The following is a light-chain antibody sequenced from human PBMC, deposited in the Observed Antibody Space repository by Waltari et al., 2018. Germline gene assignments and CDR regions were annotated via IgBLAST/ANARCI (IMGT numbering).Light chain of an antibody. Sequence: EIVLTQSPGTLSLSPGERATLSCRASQSVSSGYLAWYQQKPGQAPRLLLYAASSRATGIPDRFSGSGSGTDFILTISRLEPEDFAVYYCQQYGISPLTFGGGTKVEIK. J-gene: IGKJ4*01. CDR1: QSVSSGY. V-gene: IGKV3-20*01. CDR3: QQYGISPLT. CDR2: AAS.